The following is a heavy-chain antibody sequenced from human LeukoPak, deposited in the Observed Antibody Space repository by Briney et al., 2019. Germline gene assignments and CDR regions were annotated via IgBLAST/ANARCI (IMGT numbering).Heavy chain of an antibody. J-gene: IGHJ4*02. CDR3: ARDVSSSSDY. Sequence: ASVTVSCKASGYSFTSYAMHWVRQDPGQGLEWMGWINADNGDTKYSQKFQGRVTITRDTSASTAYMEVSSLRSEDTAVYYCARDVSSSSDYWGQGTLVTVSS. CDR2: INADNGDT. D-gene: IGHD6-6*01. V-gene: IGHV1-3*01. CDR1: GYSFTSYA.